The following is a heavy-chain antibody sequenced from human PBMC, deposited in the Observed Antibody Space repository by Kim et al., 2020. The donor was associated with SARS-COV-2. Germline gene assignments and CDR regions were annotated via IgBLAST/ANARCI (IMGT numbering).Heavy chain of an antibody. V-gene: IGHV4-31*02. CDR3: ARVNGPKLATIDY. J-gene: IGHJ4*02. D-gene: IGHD5-12*01. Sequence: PTLKSRVTISLDTSKHQFSRRLDSVTAADTAVYYCARVNGPKLATIDYWGQGTLVTVSS.